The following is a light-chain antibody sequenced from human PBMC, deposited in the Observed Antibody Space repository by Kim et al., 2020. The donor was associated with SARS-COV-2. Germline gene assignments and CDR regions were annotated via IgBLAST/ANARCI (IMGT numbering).Light chain of an antibody. CDR1: QSISSW. CDR2: DAS. V-gene: IGKV1-5*01. CDR3: QQYNSYT. Sequence: DIQMTQSPSTLSASVGDRVTITCRASQSISSWLAWYQQKPGKAPKLLIYDASSLESGVPSRFSGSGSGTEFTLTISSLQPDDFATYYCQQYNSYTFGQGTKLV. J-gene: IGKJ2*01.